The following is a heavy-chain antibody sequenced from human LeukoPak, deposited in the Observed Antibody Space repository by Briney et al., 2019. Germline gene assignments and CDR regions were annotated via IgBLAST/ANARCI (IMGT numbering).Heavy chain of an antibody. CDR3: ARIYNSGYYSRGAFDI. J-gene: IGHJ3*02. D-gene: IGHD3-22*01. CDR1: GGTFISYA. CDR2: IIPIFGTA. Sequence: ASVKVSCKASGGTFISYAISWVRQAPGQGLEWMGGIIPIFGTANYAQKFQGRVTITADESTSTAYMELSSLRSEDTAVYYCARIYNSGYYSRGAFDIWGQGTMVTVSS. V-gene: IGHV1-69*13.